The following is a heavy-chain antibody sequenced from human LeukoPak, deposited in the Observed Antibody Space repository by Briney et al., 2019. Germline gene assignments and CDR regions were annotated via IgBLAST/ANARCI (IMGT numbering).Heavy chain of an antibody. J-gene: IGHJ4*02. CDR2: IYYSGGT. D-gene: IGHD6-13*01. V-gene: IGHV4-59*01. CDR3: ARIMYSRFDY. CDR1: GGSISSYY. Sequence: SETLSLTCTVSGGSISSYYWSWIRQPPGKGLEWIGYIYYSGGTNYNPSLKSRVTISVDTSKNQFSLKLSSVTAADTAVYYCARIMYSRFDYWGQGTLVTVSS.